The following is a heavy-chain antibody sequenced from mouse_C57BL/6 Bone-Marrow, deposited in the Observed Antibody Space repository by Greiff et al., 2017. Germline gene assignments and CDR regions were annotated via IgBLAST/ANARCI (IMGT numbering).Heavy chain of an antibody. CDR3: ARQGGWLGWFAY. Sequence: EVKVVESGGGLVKPGGSLKLSCAASGFTFSDYGMHWVRQAPEKGLEWVAYISSGSSTIYYADTVKGRFTISRDNAKNTLFLQMTSLMSEDTAMYYCARQGGWLGWFAYWGQGTLVTVSA. CDR1: GFTFSDYG. D-gene: IGHD2-3*01. V-gene: IGHV5-17*01. CDR2: ISSGSSTI. J-gene: IGHJ3*01.